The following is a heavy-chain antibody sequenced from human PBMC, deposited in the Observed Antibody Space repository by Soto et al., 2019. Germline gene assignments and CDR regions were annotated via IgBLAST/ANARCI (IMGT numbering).Heavy chain of an antibody. V-gene: IGHV4-34*01. CDR1: GGSFSGYY. CDR2: INHSGST. CDR3: ARVPAP. Sequence: PSETLSLTCSVYGGSFSGYYWSWIRQPPGKGLEWIGEINHSGSTNYNPSLKSRVTISVDRSENQFSLKLSSVTAADTAVYYCARVPAPWGQGTLVTVSS. J-gene: IGHJ5*02.